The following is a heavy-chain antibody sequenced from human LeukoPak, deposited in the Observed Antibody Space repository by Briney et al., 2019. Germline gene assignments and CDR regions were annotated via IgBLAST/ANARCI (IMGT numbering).Heavy chain of an antibody. Sequence: GGSLRLSCAASGFTFSSYGMHWVRQAPGKGPEWVAFIRYDGSNKYYADSVKGRFTISRDNSKNTLYLQMNSLRAEDTAVYYCANAPPVVAATPGLADYWGQGTLVTVSS. J-gene: IGHJ4*02. V-gene: IGHV3-30*02. CDR1: GFTFSSYG. D-gene: IGHD2-15*01. CDR2: IRYDGSNK. CDR3: ANAPPVVAATPGLADY.